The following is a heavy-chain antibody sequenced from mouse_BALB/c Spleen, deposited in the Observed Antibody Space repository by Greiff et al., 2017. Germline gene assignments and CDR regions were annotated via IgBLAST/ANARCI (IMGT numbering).Heavy chain of an antibody. CDR2: IRSKSNNYAT. J-gene: IGHJ2*01. V-gene: IGHV10S3*01. CDR1: GFTFNTNA. CDR3: VRDEEQENYGNLDY. D-gene: IGHD2-1*01. Sequence: EVQLVETGGGLVQPKGSLKLSCAASGFTFNTNAMNWVRQAPGKGLEWVARIRSKSNNYATYYADSVKDRFTISRDDSQSMLYLQMNNLKTEDTAMYYCVRDEEQENYGNLDYWGQGTTLTVSS.